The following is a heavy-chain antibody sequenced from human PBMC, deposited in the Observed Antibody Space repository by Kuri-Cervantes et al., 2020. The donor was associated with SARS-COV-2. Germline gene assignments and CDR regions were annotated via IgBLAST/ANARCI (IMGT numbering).Heavy chain of an antibody. V-gene: IGHV1-18*01. D-gene: IGHD6-19*01. CDR2: MNPNSGNT. Sequence: ASVKVSCKASGYTFTSYDINWVRQATGQGLEWMGWMNPNSGNTNYAQKLQGRVTMTTDTSTSTAYMELRSLRSDDTAVYYCARLAVYYYYMDVWGKGTTVTVSS. J-gene: IGHJ6*03. CDR3: ARLAVYYYYMDV. CDR1: GYTFTSYD.